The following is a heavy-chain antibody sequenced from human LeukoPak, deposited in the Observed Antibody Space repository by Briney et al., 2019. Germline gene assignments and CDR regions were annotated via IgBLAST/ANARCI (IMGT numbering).Heavy chain of an antibody. CDR3: ASVQYSSSPTDY. Sequence: ASVKVSCKASGYTFTGYYMHWLRQAPGQGLEWMGRINPNSGGTNYAQKFQGRVTLTRDTSISTAYMELSRLRSDDTAVYYCASVQYSSSPTDYWGQGTLVTVSS. CDR1: GYTFTGYY. J-gene: IGHJ4*02. D-gene: IGHD6-6*01. V-gene: IGHV1-2*06. CDR2: INPNSGGT.